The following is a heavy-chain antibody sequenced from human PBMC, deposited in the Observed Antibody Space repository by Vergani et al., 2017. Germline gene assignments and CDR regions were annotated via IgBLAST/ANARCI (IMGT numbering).Heavy chain of an antibody. V-gene: IGHV1-69*01. J-gene: IGHJ4*02. Sequence: QVQLVQSGAEVKKPGSSVKVSCKASGGTFSSYAISWVRQAPGQGLEWMGGIIPIFGTANYAQKFQGRVTITAEESTSTAYMELSSLRSEDTAVYYCARDLSGYCSGGSCPDDYWGQGTLVTVSS. CDR3: ARDLSGYCSGGSCPDDY. CDR1: GGTFSSYA. D-gene: IGHD2-15*01. CDR2: IIPIFGTA.